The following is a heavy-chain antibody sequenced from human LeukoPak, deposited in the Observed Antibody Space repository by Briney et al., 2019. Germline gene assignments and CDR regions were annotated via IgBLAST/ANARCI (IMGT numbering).Heavy chain of an antibody. CDR1: GFTFSDYY. CDR2: ISSSGSTI. D-gene: IGHD3-16*02. CDR3: ARDLGQWDDYVWGSYRTPAQPSGI. V-gene: IGHV3-11*01. Sequence: GGSLRLSCAASGFTFSDYYMSWIRQAPGKGLEWVSYISSSGSTIYYADSVKGRFTISRDNAKNSLYLQMNSLRAEDTAVYYCARDLGQWDDYVWGSYRTPAQPSGIWGQGTMVTVSS. J-gene: IGHJ3*02.